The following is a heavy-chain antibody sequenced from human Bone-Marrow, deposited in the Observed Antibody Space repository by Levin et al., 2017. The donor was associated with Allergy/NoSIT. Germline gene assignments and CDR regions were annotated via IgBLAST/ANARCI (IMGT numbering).Heavy chain of an antibody. V-gene: IGHV1-2*02. CDR3: AILTHYYDSSGPHSFDV. CDR1: GYIFTDYY. Sequence: GASVKVSCEASGYIFTDYYIHWVRQAPGQGLEWMGWVNPKTGGTHYIQKFEGRVTMTRDPSLSTAYMELSRLTSDDTAVYFCAILTHYYDSSGPHSFDVWGQGTMVTVTS. J-gene: IGHJ3*01. CDR2: VNPKTGGT. D-gene: IGHD3-22*01.